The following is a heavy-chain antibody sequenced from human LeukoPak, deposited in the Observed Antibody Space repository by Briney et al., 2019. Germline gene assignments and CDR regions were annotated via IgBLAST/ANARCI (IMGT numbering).Heavy chain of an antibody. CDR1: GGSISSSSYY. V-gene: IGHV4-39*07. D-gene: IGHD6-6*01. Sequence: PSETLSLTCTVSGGSISSSSYYWGWIRQPPGKGLEWIGEINHSGSTNYNPSLKSRVTISVDTSKNQFSLKLSSVTAADTAVYYCARGRKDSSSSPWAPPLDLDYWGQGTLVTVSS. J-gene: IGHJ4*02. CDR2: INHSGST. CDR3: ARGRKDSSSSPWAPPLDLDY.